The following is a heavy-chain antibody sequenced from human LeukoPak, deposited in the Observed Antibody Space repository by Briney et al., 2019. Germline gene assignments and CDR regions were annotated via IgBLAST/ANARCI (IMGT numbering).Heavy chain of an antibody. J-gene: IGHJ4*02. V-gene: IGHV3-30*18. CDR3: AKDPRYIVPGDY. CDR1: GFTFSSYG. Sequence: GGSLRLSCAASGFTFSSYGMHWVRQAPGKGLEWVAVISYDGSNKYYADSVKGRFTISRDNSKNTLYLQMNSLRAEDTAVYYCAKDPRYIVPGDYWGQGTLVTVSS. D-gene: IGHD2-2*01. CDR2: ISYDGSNK.